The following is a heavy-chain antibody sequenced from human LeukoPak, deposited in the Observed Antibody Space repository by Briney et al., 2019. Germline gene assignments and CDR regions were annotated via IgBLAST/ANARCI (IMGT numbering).Heavy chain of an antibody. Sequence: ASVKVSCKASGYTFTSYGISWVRQAPGQGLEWMGWISAYNGITNYAQKLQGRVAMTTDTSTSTAYMELRSLRSDDTAVYYCARVHLAGDAFDIWGQGTMVTVS. CDR2: ISAYNGIT. CDR3: ARVHLAGDAFDI. CDR1: GYTFTSYG. V-gene: IGHV1-18*01. J-gene: IGHJ3*02.